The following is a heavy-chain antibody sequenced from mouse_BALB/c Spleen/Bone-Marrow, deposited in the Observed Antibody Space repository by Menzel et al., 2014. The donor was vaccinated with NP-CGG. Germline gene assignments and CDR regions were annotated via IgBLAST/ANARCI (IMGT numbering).Heavy chain of an antibody. D-gene: IGHD1-1*01. CDR2: IDPANGNT. CDR3: ASYYYVSAWLAY. CDR1: GFNIKDTY. J-gene: IGHJ3*01. V-gene: IGHV14-3*02. Sequence: EVQLLQSGVELVKPGASVQLSCTASGFNIKDTYMHWVKPRPEQGLEWIGRIDPANGNTKDDPKFQGKANITADTSSNTAYLQLSSLTSEDTAVYYCASYYYVSAWLAYWGQGTLVTGSA.